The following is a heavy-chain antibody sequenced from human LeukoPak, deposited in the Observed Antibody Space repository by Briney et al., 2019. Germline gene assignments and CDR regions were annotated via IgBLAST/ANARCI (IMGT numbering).Heavy chain of an antibody. Sequence: SETLSLTCAVYGGSFSGYYWSWIRQPPGKGLEWIGEINHSGSTNYNPSLKSRVTISVDTSKNQFSLKLSSVTAADTAVYYCASPQTGYDYVWGSYRLTAGEDYYYMDVWGKGTTVTISS. V-gene: IGHV4-34*01. D-gene: IGHD3-16*01. CDR2: INHSGST. J-gene: IGHJ6*03. CDR3: ASPQTGYDYVWGSYRLTAGEDYYYMDV. CDR1: GGSFSGYY.